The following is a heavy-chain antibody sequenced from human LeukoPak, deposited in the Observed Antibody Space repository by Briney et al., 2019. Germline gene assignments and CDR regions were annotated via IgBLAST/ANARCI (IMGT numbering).Heavy chain of an antibody. V-gene: IGHV3-11*04. Sequence: PGGSLRLSCAASGFTFSDYYMSWIRQAPGKGVEGVSYISSSGSTIYYADSVKGRFTISRDDAKKSVYLQMNSLRDEDTAVYYCASDGGPFDHWGQGILVTVAS. CDR2: ISSSGSTI. D-gene: IGHD3-16*01. CDR3: ASDGGPFDH. J-gene: IGHJ4*02. CDR1: GFTFSDYY.